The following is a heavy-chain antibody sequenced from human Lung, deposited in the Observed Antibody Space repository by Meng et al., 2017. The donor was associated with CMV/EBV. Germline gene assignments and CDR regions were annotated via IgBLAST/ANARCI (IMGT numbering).Heavy chain of an antibody. CDR3: ARDLGYSSSWYFQYYFDC. CDR2: INPSDNTT. J-gene: IGHJ4*02. Sequence: ASVKVSCKASGYTLTNYYIHWVRQAPGQGLEWMGIINPSDNTTIYAQKFQGRVTMTRDTSTSTVYMELSSLRSGDTALYYCARDLGYSSSWYFQYYFDCWGQGTLVTVSS. V-gene: IGHV1-46*01. CDR1: GYTLTNYY. D-gene: IGHD6-13*01.